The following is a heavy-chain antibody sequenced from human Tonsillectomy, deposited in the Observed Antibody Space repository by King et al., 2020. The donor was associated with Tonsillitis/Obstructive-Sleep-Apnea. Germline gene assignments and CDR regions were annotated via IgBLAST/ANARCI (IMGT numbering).Heavy chain of an antibody. J-gene: IGHJ4*02. Sequence: VQLVQSGAEVKKPGASLKLSCRASGYSFTTYWIGWVRQMPGKGLEWMGFIYPGDSETNYAPSFQGQVTISAEKSITTAYLQWDSLKATDTAMYYCATTGGAARPFGFGGQGNLVTVSS. CDR2: IYPGDSET. V-gene: IGHV5-51*01. D-gene: IGHD6-6*01. CDR1: GYSFTTYW. CDR3: ATTGGAARPFGF.